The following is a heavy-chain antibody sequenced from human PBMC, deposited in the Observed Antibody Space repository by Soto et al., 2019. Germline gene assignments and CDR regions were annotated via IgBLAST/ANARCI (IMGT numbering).Heavy chain of an antibody. CDR2: IHYSGST. V-gene: IGHV4-39*01. J-gene: IGHJ4*02. D-gene: IGHD3-22*01. Sequence: SETLSLTCTVSGGSISSTNYFWGWIRQPPGKGLEWIGGIHYSGSTYYNLSLKSRVTISVDTSKNQFSLKLTSVTAADTAVYYCARQRDYYDTSGDSYFDYWGQGTLVTVSS. CDR1: GGSISSTNYF. CDR3: ARQRDYYDTSGDSYFDY.